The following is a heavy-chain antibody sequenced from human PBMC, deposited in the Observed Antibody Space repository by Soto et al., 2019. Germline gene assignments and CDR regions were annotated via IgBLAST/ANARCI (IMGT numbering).Heavy chain of an antibody. J-gene: IGHJ5*02. CDR1: GFTFSSYA. CDR2: ISGSGSST. CDR3: AKDPKSTIRFNWFDP. V-gene: IGHV3-23*01. Sequence: EVQLSESGGGLVQPGGSLRLSCAASGFTFSSYAMSWVRQTPGKGLEWDSGISGSGSSTYYADSVKGRFTISRDNSKKTLYLQMNSLRAEDTAIYYCAKDPKSTIRFNWFDPWGQGTLVTVSS. D-gene: IGHD2-8*01.